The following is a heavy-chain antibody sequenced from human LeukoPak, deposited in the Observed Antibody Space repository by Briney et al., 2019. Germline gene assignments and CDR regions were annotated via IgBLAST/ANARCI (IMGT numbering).Heavy chain of an antibody. CDR1: GFTFSSYS. J-gene: IGHJ6*03. D-gene: IGHD1-26*01. CDR2: ISGSSSTI. V-gene: IGHV3-48*01. CDR3: ARETWELLISYYMDV. Sequence: GGSLRLSCAASGFTFSSYSMNWVRQAPGKGLEWVSYISGSSSTIYYADSVKGRFTISRDNAKNSLYLQMNSLRAEDTAVYYCARETWELLISYYMDVRGKGTTATVSS.